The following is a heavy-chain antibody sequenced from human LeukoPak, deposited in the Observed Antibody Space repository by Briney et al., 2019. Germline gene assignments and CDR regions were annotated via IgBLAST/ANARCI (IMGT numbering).Heavy chain of an antibody. CDR1: GFTFSNAW. Sequence: PGGSLRLSCAASGFTFSNAWMSWVRQAPGKGLEWVGRIKSKTDGGTTDYAAPVKGRFTNSRDDSKNTLYLQMNSLKTEDTAVYYCTTRIPVAAPWDYWGQGTLVTVSS. D-gene: IGHD6-19*01. CDR3: TTRIPVAAPWDY. V-gene: IGHV3-15*01. CDR2: IKSKTDGGTT. J-gene: IGHJ4*02.